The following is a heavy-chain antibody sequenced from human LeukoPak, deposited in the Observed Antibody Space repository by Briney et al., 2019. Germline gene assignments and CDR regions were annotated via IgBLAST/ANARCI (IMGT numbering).Heavy chain of an antibody. CDR2: FDPEDGET. D-gene: IGHD2-2*01. CDR3: ARDPSCSSTSCYEDY. CDR1: GYTLTELS. J-gene: IGHJ4*02. V-gene: IGHV1-24*01. Sequence: ASVKVSCKVSGYTLTELSMHWVRQAPGKGLEWMGGFDPEDGETIYAQKFQGRVTMTEDTSTDTAYMELSRLRSDDTAVYYCARDPSCSSTSCYEDYWGQGTLVTVSS.